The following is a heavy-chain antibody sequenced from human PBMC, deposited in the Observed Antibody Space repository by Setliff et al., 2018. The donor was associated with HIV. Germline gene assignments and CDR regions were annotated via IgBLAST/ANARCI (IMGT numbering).Heavy chain of an antibody. CDR2: IYYSGGT. CDR1: GGSISAYY. CDR3: ARRSGWSLDY. D-gene: IGHD6-19*01. Sequence: PSETLSLTCTVSGGSISAYYWSWIRQPPGKGLEWIGYIYYSGGTTYNPSLKSRVTISVGASKSQFSLNLTSVTVADTAIYYCARRSGWSLDYWGQGTLVTVSS. V-gene: IGHV4-59*01. J-gene: IGHJ4*02.